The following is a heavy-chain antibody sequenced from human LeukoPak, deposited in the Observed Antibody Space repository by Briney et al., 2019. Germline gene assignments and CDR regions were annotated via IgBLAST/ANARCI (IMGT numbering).Heavy chain of an antibody. CDR2: ISSSSSYI. CDR3: ARVGSSSGYGY. V-gene: IGHV3-21*01. CDR1: GFTFSIYS. Sequence: GGSLRLSCAASGFTFSIYSMDWVRQAPGKGLEWVSSISSSSSYIYYADSVRGRFTISRDNAKNSLYLQMNSLRAEDTAVYYCARVGSSSGYGYWGQGTLVTVSS. D-gene: IGHD6-6*01. J-gene: IGHJ4*02.